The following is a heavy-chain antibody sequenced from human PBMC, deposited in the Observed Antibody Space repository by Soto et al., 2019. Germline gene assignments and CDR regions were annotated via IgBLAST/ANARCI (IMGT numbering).Heavy chain of an antibody. CDR1: GYTFTSYG. CDR3: ASIAAAGTPEFDY. Sequence: ASVKVSCKASGYTFTSYGISWGRQAPGQGLEWTGWISAYNGNTNYAQKLQGRVTMTTDTSTSTAYMELRSLRSDETAVYYCASIAAAGTPEFDYWGQGTLVTVSS. V-gene: IGHV1-18*04. D-gene: IGHD6-13*01. CDR2: ISAYNGNT. J-gene: IGHJ4*02.